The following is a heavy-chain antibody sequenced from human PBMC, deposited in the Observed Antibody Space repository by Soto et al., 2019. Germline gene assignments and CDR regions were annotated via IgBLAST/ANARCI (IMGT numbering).Heavy chain of an antibody. Sequence: QVQLQESGPGLVKPSETLSLTCTVSGGSISSYYWSWIRQPPGKGLEWIGYIYYSGSTNYNPSLKSRVTISVDTSKNQFSLKLSSVTAADTAVYYGARISSSRGGVRAFDIWGQGTMVTVSS. CDR3: ARISSSRGGVRAFDI. CDR2: IYYSGST. D-gene: IGHD6-13*01. CDR1: GGSISSYY. V-gene: IGHV4-59*08. J-gene: IGHJ3*02.